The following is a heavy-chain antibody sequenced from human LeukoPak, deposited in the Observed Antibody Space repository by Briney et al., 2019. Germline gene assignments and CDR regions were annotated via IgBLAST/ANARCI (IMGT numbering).Heavy chain of an antibody. CDR2: IIPIFGTA. V-gene: IGHV1-69*13. Sequence: SVKVSCKASGCTFSSYAISWVRQAPGQGLEWMGGIIPIFGTANYAQKFQGRVTITADESTSTAYMELSSLRSEDTAVYYCARDRYYDSSSFDIWGQGTMVTVSS. J-gene: IGHJ3*02. D-gene: IGHD3-22*01. CDR3: ARDRYYDSSSFDI. CDR1: GCTFSSYA.